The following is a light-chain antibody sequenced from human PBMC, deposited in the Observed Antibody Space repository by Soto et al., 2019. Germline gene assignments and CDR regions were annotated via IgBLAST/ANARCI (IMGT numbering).Light chain of an antibody. CDR1: QSVSSSY. CDR3: QQYGSSPPNT. Sequence: EIVLTQSPGTLSLSPRERATLSCRASQSVSSSYLAWYQQKPGQAPRLLIYGASSRATGIPDRFSGSGTGTDFTLTISRLEPEDFVVYYCQQYGSSPPNTFGQGTKLEIK. CDR2: GAS. V-gene: IGKV3-20*01. J-gene: IGKJ2*01.